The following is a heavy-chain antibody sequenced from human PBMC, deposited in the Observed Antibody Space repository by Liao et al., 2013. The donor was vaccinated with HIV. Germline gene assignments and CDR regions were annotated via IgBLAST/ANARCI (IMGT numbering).Heavy chain of an antibody. Sequence: QVQMQQWGAGLLKPSETLSLTCGVGGASFSNFFWTWIRQPPGKGLEWVGEINHSGIINYNASLQSRVSISVDTSKKEFSLRLRSVTAADTAVYYCARDMYYYDSGTYYGNPLGANAFDIWGQGTMVTVSS. V-gene: IGHV4-34*01. CDR1: GASFSNFF. CDR2: INHSGII. D-gene: IGHD3-22*01. CDR3: ARDMYYYDSGTYYGNPLGANAFDI. J-gene: IGHJ3*02.